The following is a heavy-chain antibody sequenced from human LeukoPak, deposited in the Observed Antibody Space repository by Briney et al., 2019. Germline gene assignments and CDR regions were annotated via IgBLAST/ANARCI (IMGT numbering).Heavy chain of an antibody. V-gene: IGHV3-72*01. CDR2: IGNRANGYTT. Sequence: GGSLRLSCAASGSTFSDHYMDWVRQAPGKGLEWVGRIGNRANGYTTEYAASVEGRCTASRDDSKNSLYLEMNSLKTEDTAVYHCTRGHSSVSIYAFDIWGQGTMVTVSS. J-gene: IGHJ3*02. CDR1: GSTFSDHY. CDR3: TRGHSSVSIYAFDI. D-gene: IGHD6-19*01.